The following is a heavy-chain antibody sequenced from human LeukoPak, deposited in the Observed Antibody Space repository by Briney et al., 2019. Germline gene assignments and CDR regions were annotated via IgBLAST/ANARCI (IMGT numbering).Heavy chain of an antibody. V-gene: IGHV3-23*01. CDR1: GFTVSSNY. D-gene: IGHD6-13*01. J-gene: IGHJ4*02. CDR2: ISGTGGST. CDR3: AKRTGIAAAGPLDY. Sequence: GGSLRLSCAASGFTVSSNYMSWVRQAPGKGLEWVSVISGTGGSTYYADSVKGRFTISRDNSKNTLYLQMNSPRVEDTAIYYCAKRTGIAAAGPLDYWGQGALVTVSS.